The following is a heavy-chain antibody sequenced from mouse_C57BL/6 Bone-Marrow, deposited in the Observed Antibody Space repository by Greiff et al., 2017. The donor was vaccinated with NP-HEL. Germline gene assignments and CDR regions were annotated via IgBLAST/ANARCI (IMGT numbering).Heavy chain of an antibody. CDR2: IYPRSGNT. J-gene: IGHJ4*01. D-gene: IGHD2-5*01. CDR1: GYTFTSYG. V-gene: IGHV1-81*01. CDR3: ARGRGTYYSNSCAMDY. Sequence: VKLMESGAELARPGASVKLSCKASGYTFTSYGISWVKQRTGQGLEWIGEIYPRSGNTYYNEKFKGKATLTADKSSSTAYMELRSLTSEDSAVYFCARGRGTYYSNSCAMDYWGQGTSVTVSS.